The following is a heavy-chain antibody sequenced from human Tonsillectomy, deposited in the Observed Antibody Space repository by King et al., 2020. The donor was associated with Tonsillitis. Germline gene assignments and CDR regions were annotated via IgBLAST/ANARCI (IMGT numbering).Heavy chain of an antibody. CDR2: INTYNGNT. D-gene: IGHD5/OR15-5a*01. CDR1: GYTFTNYG. J-gene: IGHJ4*02. Sequence: QLVQSGAEVEKPGASVKVSCKPSGYTFTNYGISWVRQAPGQGLEWMGWINTYNGNTNYAQKFQGRVTMTTDTSTATAYMELRSLRSDDTAEYYCASVLRAVQFWGQGTLVTVSS. V-gene: IGHV1-18*04. CDR3: ASVLRAVQF.